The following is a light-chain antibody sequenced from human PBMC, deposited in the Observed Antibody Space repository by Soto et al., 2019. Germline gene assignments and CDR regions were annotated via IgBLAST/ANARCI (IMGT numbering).Light chain of an antibody. CDR1: QSIDIY. J-gene: IGKJ2*02. CDR3: QHRTYWPPVCT. CDR2: DAS. Sequence: EIVLTQSPATLSFSPGERATLSCRASQSIDIYLAWYQQIPGQAPRLLIYDASHRATGIPARFSGSGSGTDFTLTISSLELEDFAVYYCQHRTYWPPVCTFGQGTKLEIK. V-gene: IGKV3-11*01.